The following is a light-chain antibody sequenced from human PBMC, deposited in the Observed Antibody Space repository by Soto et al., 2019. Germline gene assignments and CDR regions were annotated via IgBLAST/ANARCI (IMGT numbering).Light chain of an antibody. J-gene: IGKJ1*01. CDR3: QQYGSSPAP. V-gene: IGKV3-20*01. CDR2: GAS. CDR1: QSVSSSY. Sequence: EIVFTQSPGTLSLSPGERAPLSCRASQSVSSSYLAWYQRKPGQAPRLLIYGASSRATGIPDRFSGSGSGTDFTLTISRLEPEDFAVYYCQQYGSSPAPFGQGTKVDNK.